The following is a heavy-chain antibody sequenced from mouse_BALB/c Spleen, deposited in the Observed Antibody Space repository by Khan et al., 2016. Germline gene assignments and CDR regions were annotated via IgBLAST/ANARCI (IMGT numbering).Heavy chain of an antibody. J-gene: IGHJ3*01. CDR3: VRARSTMITTAFAY. V-gene: IGHV10-1*02. D-gene: IGHD2-4*01. CDR2: IRSKSNNYAT. CDR1: GFIFKTYA. Sequence: EVQLVESGGGLVQPKGSLKLSCAASGFIFKTYAMNWVRQAPGKGLEWVARIRSKSNNYATHYADSVKDRLTISRDDTQSILFLQMNNLKTEDTAMYYCVRARSTMITTAFAYWGQGTLVTVSA.